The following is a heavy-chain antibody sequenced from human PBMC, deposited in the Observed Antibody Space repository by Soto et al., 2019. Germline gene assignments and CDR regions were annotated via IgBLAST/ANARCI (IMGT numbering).Heavy chain of an antibody. CDR2: IIPIFGTA. V-gene: IGHV1-69*06. CDR1: GGTFSSYA. J-gene: IGHJ6*02. D-gene: IGHD2-15*01. Sequence: SVKVSCKASGGTFSSYAISWVRQAPGQGLEWMGGIIPIFGTANYAQKFQGRVTITADKSTSTAYMELSSLRSEDTAVYYCARDLRDIVVVVAATPPTYYYYYGMDVWGQGTTVTVSS. CDR3: ARDLRDIVVVVAATPPTYYYYYGMDV.